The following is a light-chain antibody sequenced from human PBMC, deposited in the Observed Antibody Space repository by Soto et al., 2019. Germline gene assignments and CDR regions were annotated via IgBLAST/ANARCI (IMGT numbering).Light chain of an antibody. V-gene: IGKV3-20*01. Sequence: IVMTQSPATLSLSPGERATLSCRASQSVSSNLAWYKQKPGQAPRLLSYGASSRATGTPDRFSGSGSGTEFSLTISRVEPEDFAVYFCQQYDSPPWTFGQGTKVDI. CDR1: QSVSSN. CDR3: QQYDSPPWT. J-gene: IGKJ1*01. CDR2: GAS.